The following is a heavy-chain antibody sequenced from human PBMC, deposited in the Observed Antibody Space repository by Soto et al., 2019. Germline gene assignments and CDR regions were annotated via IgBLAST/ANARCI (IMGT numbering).Heavy chain of an antibody. J-gene: IGHJ3*02. CDR3: ARDRSTREGDAFDI. CDR1: GFTFSSYG. D-gene: IGHD1-26*01. V-gene: IGHV3-33*01. Sequence: GGSLRLSCAASGFTFSSYGMHWVRQAPGKGLEWVAVIWYDGSNKYYADSVKGRFTISRDNSKNTLYLQMNSLRAEDTAVYYCARDRSTREGDAFDIWGQGTMVTVSS. CDR2: IWYDGSNK.